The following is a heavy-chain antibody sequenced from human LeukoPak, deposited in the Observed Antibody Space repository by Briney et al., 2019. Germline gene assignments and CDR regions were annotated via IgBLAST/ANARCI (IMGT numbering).Heavy chain of an antibody. CDR1: GFSFSSYG. Sequence: PGGSLRLSCVGSGFSFSSYGIHWVRQVPGGGLEWVAHISFDGSNTYYRDSVKGRFTISRDNSENTLYLQMNSLRPEDTAVYYCAKDRGLEIVTVPAIVDWGQGTLVTVSS. V-gene: IGHV3-30*18. J-gene: IGHJ4*02. CDR2: ISFDGSNT. D-gene: IGHD2-2*03. CDR3: AKDRGLEIVTVPAIVD.